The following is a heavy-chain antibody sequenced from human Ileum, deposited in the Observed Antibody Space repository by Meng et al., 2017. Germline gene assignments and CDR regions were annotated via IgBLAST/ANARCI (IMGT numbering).Heavy chain of an antibody. CDR1: GFSFSNYW. CDR2: IKQDGSEK. V-gene: IGHV3-7*01. J-gene: IGHJ6*02. Sequence: GGSLCLSCAVSGFSFSNYWMSWVRQAPGKGLEWVGNIKQDGSEKYYAGSVKGRFTISRDNAKNSMYLQMNSLRAEDTAVYYCARNDLLTGYYTIVYCYYGMDVWGQGTTVTVSS. D-gene: IGHD3-9*01. CDR3: ARNDLLTGYYTIVYCYYGMDV.